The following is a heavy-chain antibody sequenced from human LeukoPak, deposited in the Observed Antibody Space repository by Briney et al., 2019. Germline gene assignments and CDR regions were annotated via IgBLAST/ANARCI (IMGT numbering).Heavy chain of an antibody. CDR1: GYTFTSYD. Sequence: VASVKVSCKASGYTFTSYDIKWVRQATGQGREWMGWMNPNRGNTGYAQKFQGRVTMTRNTSISTAYMELSSLRSEATAVYYCARGRAAAGTDYWGQGTLVTVSS. V-gene: IGHV1-8*01. CDR2: MNPNRGNT. D-gene: IGHD6-13*01. J-gene: IGHJ4*02. CDR3: ARGRAAAGTDY.